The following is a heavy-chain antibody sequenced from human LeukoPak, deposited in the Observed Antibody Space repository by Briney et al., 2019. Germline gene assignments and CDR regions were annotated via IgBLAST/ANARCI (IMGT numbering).Heavy chain of an antibody. CDR1: GGTFSNYA. CDR2: IIPIFGTA. V-gene: IGHV1-69*13. J-gene: IGHJ4*02. D-gene: IGHD3-9*01. CDR3: ARGGDILTEFDY. Sequence: ASVKVSCKASGGTFSNYAISWVRQAPGQGLEWMGGIIPIFGTANYAQKFQGRVTITADESTSTAYMELSSLRSEDAAVYYCARGGDILTEFDYWGQGTLVTASS.